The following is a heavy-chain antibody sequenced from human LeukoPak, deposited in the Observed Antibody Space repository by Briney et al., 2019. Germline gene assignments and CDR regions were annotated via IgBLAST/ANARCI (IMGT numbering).Heavy chain of an antibody. V-gene: IGHV5-51*01. CDR2: IYPGDSDT. Sequence: ESLMISCNGSGYSFTSYWIGWVRQMPGKSLEWMGIIYPGDSDTIYSPSFQGQVTISADKSITTAFLQWSSLRASDTAMYYCARPANRGDAFDIWGQGTMVTVSS. CDR3: ARPANRGDAFDI. D-gene: IGHD2/OR15-2a*01. J-gene: IGHJ3*02. CDR1: GYSFTSYW.